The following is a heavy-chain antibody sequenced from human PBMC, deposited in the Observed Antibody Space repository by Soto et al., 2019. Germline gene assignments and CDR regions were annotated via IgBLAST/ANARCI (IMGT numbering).Heavy chain of an antibody. Sequence: PGGSLRLSCAASGFTFSSYAMHWVRQAPGKGLEWVAVISYDGSNKYYADSVKGRFTISRDNSKNTLYLQMNSLRAEDTAVYYCARDAPHIEIRYYFDYWGQGTLVTVSS. CDR3: ARDAPHIEIRYYFDY. J-gene: IGHJ4*02. V-gene: IGHV3-30-3*01. CDR2: ISYDGSNK. CDR1: GFTFSSYA.